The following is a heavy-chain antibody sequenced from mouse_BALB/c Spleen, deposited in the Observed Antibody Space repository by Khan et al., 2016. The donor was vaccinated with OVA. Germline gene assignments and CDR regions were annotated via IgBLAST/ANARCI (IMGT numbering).Heavy chain of an antibody. Sequence: QIQLVQSGPELKKPGETVKISCKASGYTLTNYGMNWVKQAPGKGLKWMGWINTYTGEATYADDFKGRFAFSLDTSTSPAYLQINNLKNEDTATXCCSRANGNYWFAYWGQGTLVTVSA. CDR2: INTYTGEA. V-gene: IGHV9-3-1*01. J-gene: IGHJ3*01. CDR1: GYTLTNYG. CDR3: SRANGNYWFAY. D-gene: IGHD2-1*01.